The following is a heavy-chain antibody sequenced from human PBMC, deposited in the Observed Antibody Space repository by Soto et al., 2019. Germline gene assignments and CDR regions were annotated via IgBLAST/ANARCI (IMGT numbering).Heavy chain of an antibody. CDR2: IYHSGST. CDR1: GGSISSSNW. CDR3: ARGAVAGTGDWFDP. Sequence: SETLSLTCAVSGGSISSSNWWSWVRQPPGKGLEWIGEIYHSGSTNYNPSLKSRVTISVDKSKNQFSLKLSSVTAADTAVFYCARGAVAGTGDWFDPWGQGTLVTVSS. D-gene: IGHD6-19*01. V-gene: IGHV4-4*02. J-gene: IGHJ5*02.